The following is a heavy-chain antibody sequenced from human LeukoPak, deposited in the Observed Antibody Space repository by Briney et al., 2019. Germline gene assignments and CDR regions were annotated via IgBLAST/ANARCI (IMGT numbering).Heavy chain of an antibody. CDR2: IKQDGSVK. CDR1: GFTFSNFW. D-gene: IGHD3-9*01. Sequence: GGSLRLSCAASGFTFSNFWMNWVRQAPGKGLEWVANIKQDGSVKHYVDSVKGRFTISRDNAKNSLYLQMNSLRAEDTAVYYCARQDWSDAFDIWGQGTMVTVSS. J-gene: IGHJ3*02. V-gene: IGHV3-7*01. CDR3: ARQDWSDAFDI.